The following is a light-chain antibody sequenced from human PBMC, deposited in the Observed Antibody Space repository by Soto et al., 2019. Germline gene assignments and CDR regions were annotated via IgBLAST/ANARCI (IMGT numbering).Light chain of an antibody. CDR1: SSDVGGYNY. CDR3: CSYTSDRTFV. Sequence: QSALTQPAAVSGSPGQSITLSCAGTSSDVGGYNYVSWYQQHPGKAPKLLIYEVTHRPSGVSHRFSGSRSGNTASLTISGLQADDEADYFCCSYTSDRTFVFGTGTKVTVL. J-gene: IGLJ1*01. CDR2: EVT. V-gene: IGLV2-14*01.